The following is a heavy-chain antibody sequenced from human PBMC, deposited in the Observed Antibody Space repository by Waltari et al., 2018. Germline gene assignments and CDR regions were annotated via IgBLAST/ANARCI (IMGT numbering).Heavy chain of an antibody. CDR3: ARESYYNDSSGYYFEHFDY. Sequence: QVQLVQSGAEVKKPGSSVKVSCKASGGTFSNYAFSWVRQTPGQGLEWMGSIIPVFATSNYAQKVQGRVTRTADKSTSTAYMEMSSLRSEDTAVYFCARESYYNDSSGYYFEHFDYWGQGTLVTISS. D-gene: IGHD3-22*01. J-gene: IGHJ4*02. CDR2: IIPVFATS. CDR1: GGTFSNYA. V-gene: IGHV1-69*08.